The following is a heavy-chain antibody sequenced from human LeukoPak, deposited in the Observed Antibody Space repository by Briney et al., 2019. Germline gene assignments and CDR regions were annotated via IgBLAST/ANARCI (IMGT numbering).Heavy chain of an antibody. Sequence: GASVKVSCKVSGYTLTELSMHWVRQAPGKGLEWMGGFDPEDSETNDAQKFQGRVTMTEDTPTARAYMELRSLRSDDTAVYYCARGLRGGLRPLGYFDYWGQGTLVTVSS. CDR3: ARGLRGGLRPLGYFDY. CDR1: GYTLTELS. CDR2: FDPEDSET. D-gene: IGHD5/OR15-5a*01. V-gene: IGHV1-24*01. J-gene: IGHJ4*02.